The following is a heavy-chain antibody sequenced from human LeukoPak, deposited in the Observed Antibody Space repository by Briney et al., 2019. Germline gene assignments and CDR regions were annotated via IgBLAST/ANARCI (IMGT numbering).Heavy chain of an antibody. CDR1: GGSISSYY. D-gene: IGHD4-11*01. V-gene: IGHV4-59*01. Sequence: SETLSLTCTVSGGSISSYYWSWIRQPPGKGLEWIGYIYYSGSTNYNPPLKSRVTISVDTSKNQFSLKLSSVTAADTAVYYCARDRDYNIAFDIWGQGTMVTVSS. J-gene: IGHJ3*02. CDR3: ARDRDYNIAFDI. CDR2: IYYSGST.